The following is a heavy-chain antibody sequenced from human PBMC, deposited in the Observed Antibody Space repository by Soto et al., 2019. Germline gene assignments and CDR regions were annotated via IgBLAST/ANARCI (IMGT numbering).Heavy chain of an antibody. CDR3: AKGGRQWLVTSGFNY. CDR2: VSHDGRNT. V-gene: IGHV3-30*18. J-gene: IGHJ4*02. CDR1: GFTFSDYA. D-gene: IGHD6-19*01. Sequence: VQLVESGGGVVQPGRSLRLSCAASGFTFSDYAMHWVRQAPGKGLEWVAVVSHDGRNTHYADSVKGRFTISRDSSKNPVSLDMTSLRAEDAAVYSCAKGGRQWLVTSGFNYWGQGALVTVSS.